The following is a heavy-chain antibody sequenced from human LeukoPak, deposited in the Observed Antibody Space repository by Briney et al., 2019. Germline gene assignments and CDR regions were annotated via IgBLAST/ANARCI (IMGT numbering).Heavy chain of an antibody. V-gene: IGHV3-9*01. D-gene: IGHD1-26*01. CDR2: ISWNSNSI. CDR3: AKAYRTPGIVGAVDY. Sequence: GGSLRLSCAASGFTFDDYAMHWVRQAPGKGLEWVSGISWNSNSIGYADSVKGRFTISRDNAKNSLYLQMNSLRAEDTALYYCAKAYRTPGIVGAVDYWGQGTLVTVSS. CDR1: GFTFDDYA. J-gene: IGHJ4*02.